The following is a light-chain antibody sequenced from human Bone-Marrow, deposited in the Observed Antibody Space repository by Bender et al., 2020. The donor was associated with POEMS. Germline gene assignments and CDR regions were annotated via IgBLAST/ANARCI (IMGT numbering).Light chain of an antibody. CDR3: AVWDDSLNGWV. Sequence: QSVLTQPPSASGTPGQRVTISCSGGSSNIGAHAVNWYQHLPGTAPTLLIYSSHRRPSEVPDRFSGSRSGTSASLAISGLQSEDEADYCCAVWDDSLNGWVFGGGTKLTVL. J-gene: IGLJ3*02. CDR1: SSNIGAHA. V-gene: IGLV1-44*01. CDR2: SSH.